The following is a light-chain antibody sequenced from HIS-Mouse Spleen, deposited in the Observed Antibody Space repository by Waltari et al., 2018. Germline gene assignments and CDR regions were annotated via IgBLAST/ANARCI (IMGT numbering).Light chain of an antibody. CDR1: SSDVGGFND. CDR3: CSYAGSYVV. J-gene: IGLJ2*01. Sequence: QSALTQPRSVSGSPGQSVTTSCTGTSSDVGGFNDVSWYQQHPGKAPKLMIYDVSKRPSGVPDRFSGSKSGNTASLTISGLQAEDEADYYCCSYAGSYVVFGGGTKLTVL. V-gene: IGLV2-11*01. CDR2: DVS.